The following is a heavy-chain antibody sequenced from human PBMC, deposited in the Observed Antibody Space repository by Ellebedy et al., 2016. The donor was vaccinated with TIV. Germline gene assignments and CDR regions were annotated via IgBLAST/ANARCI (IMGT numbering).Heavy chain of an antibody. CDR2: ISWDGGST. V-gene: IGHV3-43*01. CDR3: AKGTMGTYYFDY. J-gene: IGHJ4*02. Sequence: GESLKISCAASGFTFDDYTMHWVRQAPGQGLEWVSIISWDGGSTYYADSVKGRFTISRDNSKHSLYLQMNSLRTEDTALYYCAKGTMGTYYFDYWGQGTLVTVSS. D-gene: IGHD7-27*01. CDR1: GFTFDDYT.